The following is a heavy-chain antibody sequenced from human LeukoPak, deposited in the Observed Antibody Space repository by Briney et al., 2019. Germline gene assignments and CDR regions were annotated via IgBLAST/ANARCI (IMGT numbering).Heavy chain of an antibody. V-gene: IGHV3-21*01. CDR2: ISGSRTYI. D-gene: IGHD2-2*01. J-gene: IGHJ3*02. CDR3: ARDCSSTSCYFDAFDI. Sequence: GGSLRLSCAASGFTFSSYNMNWVRQAPGKGLEWVSSISGSRTYIYYADSVKGRFSISRDNAKNSLFLQMNSLRAEDTAVYYCARDCSSTSCYFDAFDIWGQGTMVTVSS. CDR1: GFTFSSYN.